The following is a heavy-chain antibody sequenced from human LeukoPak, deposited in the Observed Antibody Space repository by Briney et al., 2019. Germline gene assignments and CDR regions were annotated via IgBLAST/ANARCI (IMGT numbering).Heavy chain of an antibody. V-gene: IGHV3-48*01. CDR3: ARDHANHSSWFNLYPPHRGYFDY. Sequence: PGGSLRLSCAASGFAFSSYSMNWVRQAPGKGLEWVSYISSSSSTIYYADSVKGRFTISRDNAKNSLYLQMNSLRAEDTAVYYCARDHANHSSWFNLYPPHRGYFDYWGQGTLVTVSS. CDR1: GFAFSSYS. D-gene: IGHD6-13*01. J-gene: IGHJ4*02. CDR2: ISSSSSTI.